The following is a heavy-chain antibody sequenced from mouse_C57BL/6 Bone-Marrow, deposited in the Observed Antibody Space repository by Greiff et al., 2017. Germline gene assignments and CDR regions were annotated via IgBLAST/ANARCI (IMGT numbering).Heavy chain of an antibody. J-gene: IGHJ1*03. CDR2: IDPENGDT. Sequence: EVQLQQSGAELVRPGASVKLSCTASGFNIKDDYMHWVKQRPEQGLEWIGWIDPENGDTEYASKFQGKATITADTSSNTAYLQISSLTSEDTAVYYCATPHYYGSSWYFEVWGTGTTVPVSS. V-gene: IGHV14-4*01. D-gene: IGHD1-1*01. CDR1: GFNIKDDY. CDR3: ATPHYYGSSWYFEV.